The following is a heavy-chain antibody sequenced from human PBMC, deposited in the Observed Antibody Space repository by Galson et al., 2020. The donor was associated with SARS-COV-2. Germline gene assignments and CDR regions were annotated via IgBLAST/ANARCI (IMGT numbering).Heavy chain of an antibody. CDR2: MWYDGRTQ. CDR1: GFTFSDYA. J-gene: IGHJ4*02. Sequence: LSLTCAASGFTFSDYAMHWVRQAPGKGLEWVAVMWYDGRTQYYADSVKGRFTISRDNSKNTLYLQMSSLSGEDTAVYYCAREGESGIVAAPMDYWGQGTLVTVSS. D-gene: IGHD2-2*01. V-gene: IGHV3-33*01. CDR3: AREGESGIVAAPMDY.